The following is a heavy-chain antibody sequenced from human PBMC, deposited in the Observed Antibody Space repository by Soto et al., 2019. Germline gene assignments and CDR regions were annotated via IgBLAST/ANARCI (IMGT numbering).Heavy chain of an antibody. CDR3: ARDRSSGWYDPGSYYYYYYGMDV. V-gene: IGHV3-21*01. CDR2: ISSSSSYI. CDR1: GFTFSSYS. Sequence: EVQLVESGGGLVKPGGSLRLSCAASGFTFSSYSMNWVRQAPGKGLEWVSSISSSSSYIYYADSVKGRFTISRDNAKNSLYLQTNSLRAEDTAVYYCARDRSSGWYDPGSYYYYYYGMDVWGQGTTVTVSS. J-gene: IGHJ6*02. D-gene: IGHD6-19*01.